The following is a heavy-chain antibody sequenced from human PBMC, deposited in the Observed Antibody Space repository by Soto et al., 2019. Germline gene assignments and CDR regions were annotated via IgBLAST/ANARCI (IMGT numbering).Heavy chain of an antibody. CDR3: ARVWAA. Sequence: SETLSLTCTVSGGSISSSSYYWGWVRQTPGKGLEWIGSIYYSGSTYYNPSLKSRVTISVDTSKNQFSLKLSSVTAADTAVYYCARVWAAWGQGTTVTVSS. CDR1: GGSISSSSYY. CDR2: IYYSGST. D-gene: IGHD3-16*01. J-gene: IGHJ6*02. V-gene: IGHV4-39*01.